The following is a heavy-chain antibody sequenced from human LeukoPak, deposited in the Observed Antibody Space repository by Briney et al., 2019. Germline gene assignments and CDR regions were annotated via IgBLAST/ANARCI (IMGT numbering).Heavy chain of an antibody. CDR3: ARALYYYDSSGYSEYFQH. J-gene: IGHJ1*01. V-gene: IGHV4-38-2*02. Sequence: SETLSLTCTVSGYSISSGYYWGWIRQPPGKGLEWIGSIYHSGSTYYNPSLKSRVIISLDTSKNQFSLKLSSVTAADTAVYYCARALYYYDSSGYSEYFQHWGQGTLVTVSS. CDR1: GYSISSGYY. D-gene: IGHD3-22*01. CDR2: IYHSGST.